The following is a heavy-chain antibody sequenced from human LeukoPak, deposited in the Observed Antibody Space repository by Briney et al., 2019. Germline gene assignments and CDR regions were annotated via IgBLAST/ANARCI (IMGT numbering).Heavy chain of an antibody. CDR1: GFTFSSYS. J-gene: IGHJ3*02. CDR2: ISSSSSTI. Sequence: PGGSLRLSCSAPGFTFSSYSMNWVRQAPGKGLEWVSYISSSSSTIYYADSVKGRSTISRDNAKNTLYLEMNSLRAEDTAVYYCGKDPNGDFIGAFDMWGRGTMVTVSP. V-gene: IGHV3-48*01. CDR3: GKDPNGDFIGAFDM. D-gene: IGHD2-21*02.